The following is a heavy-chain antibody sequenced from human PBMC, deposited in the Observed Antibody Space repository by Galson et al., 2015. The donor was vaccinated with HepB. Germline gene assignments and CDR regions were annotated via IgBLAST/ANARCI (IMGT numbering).Heavy chain of an antibody. CDR1: EFVFSSSP. CDR2: ISHNGKNE. Sequence: SLRLSCAASEFVFSSSPMHWVRQAPGKGLECVAVISHNGKNEDSADSVKGRFSVSRDNSRNTLYLQMNSLRIEDTAVYYCAKARGQGYFDWLSPETWGQGTLVTVSS. D-gene: IGHD3-9*01. V-gene: IGHV3-30*04. CDR3: AKARGQGYFDWLSPET. J-gene: IGHJ4*02.